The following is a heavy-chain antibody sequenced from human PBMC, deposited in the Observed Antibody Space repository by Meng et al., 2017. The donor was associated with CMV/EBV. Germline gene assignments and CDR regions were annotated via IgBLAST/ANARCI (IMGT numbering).Heavy chain of an antibody. CDR1: GGSFSGYY. CDR2: INHSGST. CDR3: ARPKGGSLLRAPFDY. D-gene: IGHD2-15*01. V-gene: IGHV4-34*01. J-gene: IGHJ4*02. Sequence: HEQRQQWEAGLLKPPETLSLTCAGYGGSFSGYYWSWIRQPPGKGLEWIVEINHSGSTNYNPSLKCRVTISVDTSKSQFSLKLSSVTAADTAVYYCARPKGGSLLRAPFDYWGQGTLVTVSS.